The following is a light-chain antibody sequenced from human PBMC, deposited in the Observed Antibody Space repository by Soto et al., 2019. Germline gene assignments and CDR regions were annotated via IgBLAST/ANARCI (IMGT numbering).Light chain of an antibody. CDR1: QGIDSS. CDR2: AAS. Sequence: ILLTQSPSSLSASVGDRVTITCRASQGIDSSFAWYQEKPGKAPTLLIYAASSLQSGVPSRFSGSGSGTDFTLSISSRQPEDFATDYCQQLHDYPITFGQGTRLEI. V-gene: IGKV1-9*01. CDR3: QQLHDYPIT. J-gene: IGKJ5*01.